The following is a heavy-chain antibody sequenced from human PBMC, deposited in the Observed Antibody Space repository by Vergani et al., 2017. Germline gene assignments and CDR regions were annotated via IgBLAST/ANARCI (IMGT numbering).Heavy chain of an antibody. J-gene: IGHJ4*02. Sequence: QVQLVQSGAEVKKPGSSVKVSCKASGGTFSSYAISWVRQATGQGLEWMGWMNPNSGNTGYAQKFQGRVTMTRNTSISTAYMELSSLRSEDTAVYYCARGDSYGFGSDYWGQGTLVTVSS. CDR3: ARGDSYGFGSDY. CDR2: MNPNSGNT. CDR1: GGTFSSYA. D-gene: IGHD5-18*01. V-gene: IGHV1-8*02.